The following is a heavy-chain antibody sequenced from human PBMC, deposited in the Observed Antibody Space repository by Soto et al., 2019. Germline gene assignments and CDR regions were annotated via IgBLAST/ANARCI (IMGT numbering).Heavy chain of an antibody. CDR1: GGSISSSSYY. D-gene: IGHD3-3*01. CDR2: IYYSGST. Sequence: ASETLSLTCTVSGGSISSSSYYWGWIRQPPGKGLEWIGSIYYSGSTYYNPSLKSRVTISVDTSKNQFSLKLSSVTAADTAVYYCASNDFWSGLPSTYYYYGMDVWGQGTTVTVSS. CDR3: ASNDFWSGLPSTYYYYGMDV. J-gene: IGHJ6*02. V-gene: IGHV4-39*01.